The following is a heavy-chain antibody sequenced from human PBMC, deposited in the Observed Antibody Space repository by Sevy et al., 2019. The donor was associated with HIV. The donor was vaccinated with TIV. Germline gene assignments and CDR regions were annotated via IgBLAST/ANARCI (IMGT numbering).Heavy chain of an antibody. J-gene: IGHJ4*02. Sequence: GGSLRLSCAASGFTFSSYVMHWVRQAQGKGLEWVAVISYDGSNKYYADSVKGRFTISRDNSKNTLYLQMNSLRAEDTAVYYCARSRSYYDFWSGYGGYFDYWGQGTLVTVSS. V-gene: IGHV3-30-3*01. CDR1: GFTFSSYV. CDR2: ISYDGSNK. CDR3: ARSRSYYDFWSGYGGYFDY. D-gene: IGHD3-3*01.